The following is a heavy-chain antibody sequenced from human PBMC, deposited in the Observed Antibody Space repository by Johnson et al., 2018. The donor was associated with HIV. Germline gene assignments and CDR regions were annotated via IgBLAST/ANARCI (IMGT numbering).Heavy chain of an antibody. Sequence: VQLVESGGGLIQPGGSLRLSCAASGFAVRSKDMNWVRQAPGKGLEWISHISSSGTSIFYADSVKGRFTIFRDNAKNSLYIQMSGLREEDTALYYCARHAGGDFTYGLFQHWGRGTLVTVSS. CDR3: ARHAGGDFTYGLFQH. V-gene: IGHV3-21*05. J-gene: IGHJ1*01. CDR1: GFAVRSKD. D-gene: IGHD4-17*01. CDR2: ISSSGTSI.